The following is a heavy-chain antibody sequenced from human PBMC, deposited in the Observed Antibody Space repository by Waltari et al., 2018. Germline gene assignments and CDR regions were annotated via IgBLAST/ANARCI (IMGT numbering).Heavy chain of an antibody. V-gene: IGHV4-4*07. CDR1: GGSISSYY. D-gene: IGHD3-3*01. J-gene: IGHJ6*03. CDR3: ARGGDFWSGYRHYYYYYMDV. Sequence: QVQLQESGPGLVKPSETLSLTCTVSGGSISSYYWSWIRQPAGKGLEWIGRIYTSGSTNCNPALKSRVTMSVDTSKNQFSLKLSSVTAAETAVYYCARGGDFWSGYRHYYYYYMDVWGKGTTVTISS. CDR2: IYTSGST.